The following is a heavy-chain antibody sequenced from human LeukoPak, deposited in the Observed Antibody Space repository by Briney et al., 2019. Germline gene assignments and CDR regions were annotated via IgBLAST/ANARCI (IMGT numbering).Heavy chain of an antibody. Sequence: GGSLRLSCAASGFTFNTFWMSWVRQTPGKGLEWVANIREDGTKKYYVDSVKGRFTISRDNAENSLYLQMNSLRAEDTAVYYCAKTTTGYSSGRFPGWPVDYWGQGTLVTVSS. V-gene: IGHV3-7*03. CDR3: AKTTTGYSSGRFPGWPVDY. CDR1: GFTFNTFW. J-gene: IGHJ4*02. D-gene: IGHD6-19*01. CDR2: IREDGTKK.